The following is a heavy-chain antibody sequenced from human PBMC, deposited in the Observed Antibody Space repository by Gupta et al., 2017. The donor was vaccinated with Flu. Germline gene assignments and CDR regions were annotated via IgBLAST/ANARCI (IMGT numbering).Heavy chain of an antibody. V-gene: IGHV3-53*02. D-gene: IGHD5-18*01. CDR1: GFTFTTNY. J-gene: IGHJ5*02. CDR3: VRVGTYGYGNWFDP. CDR2: IYSGGFT. Sequence: QLVESGGGVSQPGGSRRRSCAASGFTFTTNYMGWVRQSPGKGLEWVSVIYSGGFTYYADSVKGRFTISRDNSKNTVYLQMNSLRADDTAVYYCVRVGTYGYGNWFDPWGQGTLVSVSS.